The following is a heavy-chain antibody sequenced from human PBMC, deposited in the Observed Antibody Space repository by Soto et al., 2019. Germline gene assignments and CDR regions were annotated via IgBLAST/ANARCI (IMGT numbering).Heavy chain of an antibody. CDR3: VTSGGFDH. CDR2: INSDGSTR. D-gene: IGHD3-16*01. CDR1: GFTFSNYW. J-gene: IGHJ5*02. Sequence: EVQLMESGGGLVQPGGSLRLSCVASGFTFSNYWMHWVRQAPGKGLVWVSRINSDGSTRSYAESVKGRFTISRDNVKNTLYLQMNSLRAEDTAVYDCVTSGGFDHWGQGTLVTVSS. V-gene: IGHV3-74*01.